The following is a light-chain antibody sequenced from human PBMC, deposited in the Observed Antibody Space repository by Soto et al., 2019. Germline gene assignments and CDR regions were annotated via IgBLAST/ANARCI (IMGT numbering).Light chain of an antibody. CDR1: QGISNY. V-gene: IGKV1-39*01. J-gene: IGKJ1*01. Sequence: DIQMTQSPSSLSPSVGDRVTITCRASQGISNYLAWYQQKQGKAPKXLIHAASSLHSGVPSTFSGSGSGTDLAITISSLQPEDCETYYCHQTAANPWTFAQGTKVDIK. CDR2: AAS. CDR3: HQTAANPWT.